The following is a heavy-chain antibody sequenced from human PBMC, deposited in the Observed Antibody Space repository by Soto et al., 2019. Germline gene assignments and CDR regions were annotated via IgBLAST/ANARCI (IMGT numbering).Heavy chain of an antibody. CDR1: GGSISSYY. V-gene: IGHV4-59*01. Sequence: QVQLQESGPGLVKPSETLSLTCTVSGGSISSYYWSWIRQPPGKGLEWIGYIYYSGSTNYNPSLESRVPIPVDTSKHHCSRKLSSGTAADTAVYYCARARLSRSWWFDPWGQGTLVTVSS. J-gene: IGHJ5*02. D-gene: IGHD3-10*01. CDR3: ARARLSRSWWFDP. CDR2: IYYSGST.